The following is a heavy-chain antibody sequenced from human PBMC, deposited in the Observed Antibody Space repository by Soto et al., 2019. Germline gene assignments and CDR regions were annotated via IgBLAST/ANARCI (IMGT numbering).Heavy chain of an antibody. CDR2: LSYLGTT. J-gene: IGHJ4*02. D-gene: IGHD6-19*01. CDR3: APGRSDSGWYEEPF. V-gene: IGHV4-39*01. Sequence: SETLSLTCTVSNDSIRSGTYYWAWIRQPPGRGLEWIGSLSYLGTTDYNPSLKSRVTISKDASKNQFSLKLTSMTAADTAVYYCAPGRSDSGWYEEPFWGQGTLVTVSS. CDR1: NDSIRSGTYY.